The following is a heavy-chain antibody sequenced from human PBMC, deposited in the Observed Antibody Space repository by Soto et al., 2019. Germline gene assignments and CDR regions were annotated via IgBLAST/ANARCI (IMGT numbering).Heavy chain of an antibody. CDR2: IVYNGRI. D-gene: IGHD2-2*01. CDR3: ARAAFSTEDQSDWFAP. J-gene: IGHJ5*02. Sequence: QVPLQESGPGLVRPSETLSLTCSVSGGSITSPNYFWGWVRRAPGGGPGWIGNIVYNGRIDYRPSTPTPKTNSVDTSMNEVSLRQPSVNAADSAIYYCARAAFSTEDQSDWFAPWCHGTMVTASS. CDR1: GGSITSPNYF. V-gene: IGHV4-39*01.